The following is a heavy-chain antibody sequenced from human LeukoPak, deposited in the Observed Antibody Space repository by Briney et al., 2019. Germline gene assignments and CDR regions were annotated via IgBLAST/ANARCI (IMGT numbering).Heavy chain of an antibody. CDR2: ISGSGGST. V-gene: IGHV3-23*01. D-gene: IGHD2-2*01. J-gene: IGHJ5*02. CDR1: GFTFSSYA. Sequence: GGSLRLSCAASGFTFSSYAMSWVRQAPGKGLEWVSAISGSGGSTYYADSVKGRLTISRDNSKNTLYLQMNSLRVEDTAVYYCAKHPNAIVVVPAAPNIWFYRWDQGTLVTVSS. CDR3: AKHPNAIVVVPAAPNIWFYR.